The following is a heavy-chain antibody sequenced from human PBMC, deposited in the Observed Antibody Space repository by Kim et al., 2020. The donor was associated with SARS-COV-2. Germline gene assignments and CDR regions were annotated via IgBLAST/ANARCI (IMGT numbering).Heavy chain of an antibody. Sequence: GGSLRLSCSASGFTFSSYAMHWVRQAPGKGLEYVSAISSNGGSTYYADSVKGRFTISRDNSKNTLYLQMSSLRAEDTAVYYCVKEADDSSGYYWFSTPAWGQGTLVTVSS. D-gene: IGHD3-22*01. CDR1: GFTFSSYA. CDR2: ISSNGGST. J-gene: IGHJ4*02. V-gene: IGHV3-64D*06. CDR3: VKEADDSSGYYWFSTPA.